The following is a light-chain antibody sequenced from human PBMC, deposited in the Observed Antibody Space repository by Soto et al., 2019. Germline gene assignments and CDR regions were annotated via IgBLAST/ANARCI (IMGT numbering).Light chain of an antibody. CDR2: GVS. V-gene: IGKV3-20*01. CDR3: EQYGSSPRT. CDR1: QSVSSNY. J-gene: IGKJ1*01. Sequence: PDKRATISCKASQSVSSNYFAWYQQKPGQAPRILIYGVSSRPTGIPDRFSGSGSGTDFSLTISRLEPEDFAVYYCEQYGSSPRTFGQGTKVDI.